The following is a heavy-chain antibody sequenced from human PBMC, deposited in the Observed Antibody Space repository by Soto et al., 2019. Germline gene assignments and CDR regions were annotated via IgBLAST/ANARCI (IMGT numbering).Heavy chain of an antibody. CDR3: AKFDPGPYSFDS. CDR1: GDHTGSGAYF. J-gene: IGHJ4*02. D-gene: IGHD3-9*01. V-gene: IGHV4-31*03. Sequence: QVQLEQSGPGLVKPSQSLSLTCTVSGDHTGSGAYFWHWIRQHPGEGLEWIGYIHDSGTTYDNPTLKGRVSMSLDTSKNQFSLKLTSVTAADTAIYYCAKFDPGPYSFDSWGQGTLVTVSS. CDR2: IHDSGTT.